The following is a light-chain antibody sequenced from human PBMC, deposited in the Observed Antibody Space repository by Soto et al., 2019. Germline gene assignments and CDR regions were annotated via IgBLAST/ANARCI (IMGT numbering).Light chain of an antibody. J-gene: IGLJ3*02. Sequence: QSVVTQPPSASGTPGQRVTISCSGSSSNIGRKYVYWHQQLPGTAPKLLIHSNNQRPSGVPDRFSGSKSGTSASLAISGLRSEDEADYYCAAWDDSLSGPVFGGGTKLTVL. CDR1: SSNIGRKY. CDR3: AAWDDSLSGPV. V-gene: IGLV1-47*02. CDR2: SNN.